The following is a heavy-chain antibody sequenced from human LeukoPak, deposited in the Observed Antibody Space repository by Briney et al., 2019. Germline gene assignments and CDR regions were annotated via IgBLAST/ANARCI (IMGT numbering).Heavy chain of an antibody. V-gene: IGHV1-2*02. J-gene: IGHJ4*02. Sequence: ASVKVSCKASGYTFTGYDMHWVRQAPGQGPEWMGWINPNSGGTNYAQKFQGRVTMTRDTSTSTAYMELSRLRSDDTAVYYCATRITIFGVVTDFDYWGQGTLVTVSS. CDR2: INPNSGGT. D-gene: IGHD3-3*01. CDR1: GYTFTGYD. CDR3: ATRITIFGVVTDFDY.